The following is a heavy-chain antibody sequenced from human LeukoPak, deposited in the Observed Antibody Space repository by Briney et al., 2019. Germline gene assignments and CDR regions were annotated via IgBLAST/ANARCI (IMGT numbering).Heavy chain of an antibody. V-gene: IGHV4-34*01. Sequence: SETLSLTCAVYGGSFSGYYWSWIRQPPGKGLEWIGEINHSGSTNYNSALKSRVTISVDTSKNQFSLKLNSVTAADTAVYYCAREGCSGGSCSSFDYWGQGTLVTVSS. CDR2: INHSGST. CDR3: AREGCSGGSCSSFDY. CDR1: GGSFSGYY. J-gene: IGHJ4*02. D-gene: IGHD2-15*01.